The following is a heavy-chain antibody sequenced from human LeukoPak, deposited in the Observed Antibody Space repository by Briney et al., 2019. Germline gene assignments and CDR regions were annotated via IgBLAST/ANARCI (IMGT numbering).Heavy chain of an antibody. CDR2: IYTSGST. Sequence: PSETLSLTCTVSGGSISSYYWTWIRQPAGKGLEWIGRIYTSGSTNYNPSLKSRVTISVGTSKNQFSLKLSSVTAADTAVYYCATRPRVAAAYFDYWGQGTLATVSS. J-gene: IGHJ4*02. CDR3: ATRPRVAAAYFDY. D-gene: IGHD6-13*01. CDR1: GGSISSYY. V-gene: IGHV4-4*07.